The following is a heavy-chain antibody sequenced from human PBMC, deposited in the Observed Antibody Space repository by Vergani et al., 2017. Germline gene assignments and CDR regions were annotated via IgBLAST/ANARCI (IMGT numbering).Heavy chain of an antibody. CDR2: INPNSGGT. V-gene: IGHV1-2*02. Sequence: QVQLVQYGAEVKKPGASVKVSCKASGYTFTGYYMHWVRQAPGQGLEWMGWINPNSGGTNYAQKFQGRVTMTRDTSISTAYKELSRMRSDDTALYYCARDLGCSSTSCYVFYYYYGMDVWGQGTTVTVSS. D-gene: IGHD2-2*01. CDR1: GYTFTGYY. CDR3: ARDLGCSSTSCYVFYYYYGMDV. J-gene: IGHJ6*02.